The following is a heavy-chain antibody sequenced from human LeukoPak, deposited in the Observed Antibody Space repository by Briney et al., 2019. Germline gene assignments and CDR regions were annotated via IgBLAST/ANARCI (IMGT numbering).Heavy chain of an antibody. D-gene: IGHD3-22*01. CDR2: ISYDGGNK. J-gene: IGHJ4*02. V-gene: IGHV3-30*18. Sequence: GGSLRLSCAASGFTFSAYGMHWVRQAPGKGLEWVAVISYDGGNKHYADSVKGRFTISRDNSKNTLYLQMNSLRAEDTAVYYCAKDHQTLYYDSGGYLGGHFDHWGQGTLVTVSS. CDR1: GFTFSAYG. CDR3: AKDHQTLYYDSGGYLGGHFDH.